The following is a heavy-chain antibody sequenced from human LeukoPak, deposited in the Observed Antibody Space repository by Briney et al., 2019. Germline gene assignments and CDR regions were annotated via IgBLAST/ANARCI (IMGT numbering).Heavy chain of an antibody. V-gene: IGHV4-59*01. CDR2: IYYSGST. J-gene: IGHJ6*03. D-gene: IGHD4-11*01. CDR1: GGSISSYY. Sequence: SETLSLTCTVSGGSISSYYWSWIRQPPGKGLEWIGYIYYSGSTNYNPSLKSRVTISVDTSKSQFSLTMNSVTAADTAVYYCARARGDYDYRVTYYYYYMDVWGKGTTVTVSS. CDR3: ARARGDYDYRVTYYYYYMDV.